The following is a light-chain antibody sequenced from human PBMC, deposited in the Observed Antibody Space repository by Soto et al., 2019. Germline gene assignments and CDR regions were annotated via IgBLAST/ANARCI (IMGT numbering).Light chain of an antibody. CDR2: SNN. CDR3: AAWDDSLSSVV. CDR1: NSNIASNY. V-gene: IGLV1-47*02. Sequence: QSVLIQPPSVSGTPGQQISISCSGNNSNIASNYVYWYQQLPGAAPKVLIYSNNQRPSGVPDRFSGSKSGTSASLAISGLRSEDEADYYCAAWDDSLSSVVFGGGTQLTVL. J-gene: IGLJ2*01.